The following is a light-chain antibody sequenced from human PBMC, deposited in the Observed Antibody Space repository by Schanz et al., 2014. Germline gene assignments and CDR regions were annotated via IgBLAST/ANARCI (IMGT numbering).Light chain of an antibody. CDR1: QSVSSN. Sequence: EIVMTQSPDTLSVSPGERATLSCRASQSVSSNLAWYQQKPGQAPRLLIYGAFDRATGIPDRFSGSGSGTVFTLTISRLEPEDFAVYYCQQYSKSPLTFGGGTKVEI. V-gene: IGKV3D-15*01. CDR3: QQYSKSPLT. J-gene: IGKJ4*01. CDR2: GAF.